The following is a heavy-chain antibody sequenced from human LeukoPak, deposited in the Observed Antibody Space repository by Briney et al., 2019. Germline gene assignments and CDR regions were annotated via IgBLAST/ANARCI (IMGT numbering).Heavy chain of an antibody. Sequence: ASVKVSCQASGYTFPSYYMHWVRQAPGQGLEWMGIINPSGGSTSYAQKFQGRVTMTRDTSTSTVYMELSSLRSEDTAVYYCASDGGYGGYDFDYWGQGTLVTVSS. J-gene: IGHJ4*02. D-gene: IGHD5-12*01. V-gene: IGHV1-46*01. CDR3: ASDGGYGGYDFDY. CDR1: GYTFPSYY. CDR2: INPSGGST.